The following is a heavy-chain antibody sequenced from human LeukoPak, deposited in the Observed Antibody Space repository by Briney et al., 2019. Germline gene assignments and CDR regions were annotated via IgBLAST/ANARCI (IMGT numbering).Heavy chain of an antibody. CDR2: ISSSGSTI. CDR3: ARDGNSGYDPDAFDI. V-gene: IGHV3-48*03. Sequence: GGSLRLSCAASEFTFSSYEMNWARQAPGKGLEWVSYISSSGSTIYYADSVKGRFTISRDNPKNSLYLQMNSLRAEDTAVYYCARDGNSGYDPDAFDIWGQGTMVTVSS. J-gene: IGHJ3*02. D-gene: IGHD5-12*01. CDR1: EFTFSSYE.